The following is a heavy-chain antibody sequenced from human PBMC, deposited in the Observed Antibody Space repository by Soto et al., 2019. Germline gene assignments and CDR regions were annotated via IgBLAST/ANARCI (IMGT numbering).Heavy chain of an antibody. D-gene: IGHD2-15*01. CDR3: AREKVVVAASDAFDI. Sequence: GGSLRLSCAASGFTFSDYYMSWIRQAPGKGLEWVSYISSSGSTIYYADSVKGRFTISRDNAKNSLYLQMNSLRAEDTAVYYCAREKVVVAASDAFDIWGQGTMVTVSS. V-gene: IGHV3-11*01. CDR1: GFTFSDYY. J-gene: IGHJ3*02. CDR2: ISSSGSTI.